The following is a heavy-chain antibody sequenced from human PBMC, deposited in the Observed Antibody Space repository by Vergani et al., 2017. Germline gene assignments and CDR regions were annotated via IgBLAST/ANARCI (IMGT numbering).Heavy chain of an antibody. CDR2: IYYSGNT. D-gene: IGHD1-26*01. V-gene: IGHV4-39*01. J-gene: IGHJ3*02. CDR1: GDSISSSSYY. Sequence: QLQLQESGPGLVKPSETLSLTCTVSGDSISSSSYYWGWIRQPPGKGLEWIGSIYYSGNTYYNPSLKSLVTISVDTSKNHFSLKLNSVTAADTAVYYCARHLRWELLSAFDIWGQGTMVTVSS. CDR3: ARHLRWELLSAFDI.